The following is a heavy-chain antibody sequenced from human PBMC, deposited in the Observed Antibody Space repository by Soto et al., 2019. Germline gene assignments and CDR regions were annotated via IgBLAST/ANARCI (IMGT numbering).Heavy chain of an antibody. V-gene: IGHV1-8*01. CDR2: MNPNSGNT. CDR1: GYTFTSYD. D-gene: IGHD2-15*01. J-gene: IGHJ6*02. CDR3: ARGGIVVVVAASGGMDV. Sequence: QVQLVQSGAEVKKPGASVKVSCKASGYTFTSYDINWVRQATGQGLEWMGWMNPNSGNTGYAQKFQGRVTMTRNNSISTAYMELSSLRSEDTAVYYCARGGIVVVVAASGGMDVWGQGTTVTVSS.